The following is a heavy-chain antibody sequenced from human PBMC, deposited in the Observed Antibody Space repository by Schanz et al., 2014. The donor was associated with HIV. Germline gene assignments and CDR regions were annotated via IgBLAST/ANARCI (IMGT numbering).Heavy chain of an antibody. J-gene: IGHJ4*02. CDR3: ARTPYYFDY. CDR2: IYYSGST. Sequence: QVQLQESGPGLVKPSETLSLTCTVSGGSISSYYWTWIRQPPGKGLECLGYIYYSGSTNYNPSLKSRVTISVDTSKNQFSLRLNSVTAADTAVYYCARTPYYFDYWGQGTLVTVSS. CDR1: GGSISSYY. V-gene: IGHV4-59*12.